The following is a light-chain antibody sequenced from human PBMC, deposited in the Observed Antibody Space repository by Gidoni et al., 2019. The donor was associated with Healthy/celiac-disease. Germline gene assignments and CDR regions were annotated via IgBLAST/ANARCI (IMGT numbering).Light chain of an antibody. Sequence: IVMTQYSDSLAVSLGERATINCKSSKSVLYSSNNKNYLAWYKQKPGQPPKLLIYWASTRESGVPDRFSGSGSGTDFTLTISSLQSEDVAVYYCQQYYSSPTWTFGQGTKVEIK. CDR1: KSVLYSSNNKNY. V-gene: IGKV4-1*01. CDR2: WAS. CDR3: QQYYSSPTWT. J-gene: IGKJ1*01.